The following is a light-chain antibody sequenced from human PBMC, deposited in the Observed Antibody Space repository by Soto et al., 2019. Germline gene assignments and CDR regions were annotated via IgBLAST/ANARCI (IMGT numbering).Light chain of an antibody. CDR1: SSDVGSYNL. V-gene: IGLV2-23*02. CDR3: CSYAGSSAYV. CDR2: EVS. J-gene: IGLJ1*01. Sequence: ALTQPASVSGSPGQSITISCTGTSSDVGSYNLVSWYQHHPGKAPKLMIYEVSKRPSGVSNRFSGSKSGDTASLTISGLQAEDEADYYCCSYAGSSAYVFGTGTKVTV.